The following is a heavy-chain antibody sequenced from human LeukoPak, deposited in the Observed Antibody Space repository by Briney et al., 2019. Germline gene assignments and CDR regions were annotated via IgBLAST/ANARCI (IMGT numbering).Heavy chain of an antibody. CDR1: GFDFSTYA. Sequence: GGSLRLSCVASGFDFSTYAMHWVRQAPGKGLEWVAIMSYGGDIQYTDSVKGRFTISRDNSENTVYLQMNNLRTEDTAVYHCAKLGSLGGPWGQGTLVTVSS. CDR2: MSYGGDIQ. J-gene: IGHJ5*02. CDR3: AKLGSLGGP. D-gene: IGHD3-16*01. V-gene: IGHV3-30*18.